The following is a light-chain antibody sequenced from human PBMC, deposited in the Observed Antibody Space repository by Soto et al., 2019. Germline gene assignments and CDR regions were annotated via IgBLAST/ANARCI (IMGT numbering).Light chain of an antibody. CDR2: GNS. Sequence: QSVLTQPPSVSGCPGQSVSSSCTWISANIGAGYDVHWYQQLPGTAPKLLIYGNSNRPSGVPDRFSGSKSGTSASLAITGLQAEDEADYYCQSYDSSLSGWEVFGTGTKVTVL. CDR1: SANIGAGYD. CDR3: QSYDSSLSGWEV. J-gene: IGLJ1*01. V-gene: IGLV1-40*01.